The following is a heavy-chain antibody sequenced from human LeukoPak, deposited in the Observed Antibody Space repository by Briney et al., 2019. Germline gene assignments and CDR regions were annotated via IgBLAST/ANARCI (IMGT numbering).Heavy chain of an antibody. Sequence: ASVKVSCKASGGTFSSYAISWVRQAPGQGLEWMGGIIPIFGTANYAQKFQGRVTITADESTSTAYMELSSLRSEDTAVYYCARPREGIVVVPAANYYYYMDVWGKGTTVTVSS. CDR2: IIPIFGTA. V-gene: IGHV1-69*01. J-gene: IGHJ6*03. D-gene: IGHD2-2*01. CDR3: ARPREGIVVVPAANYYYYMDV. CDR1: GGTFSSYA.